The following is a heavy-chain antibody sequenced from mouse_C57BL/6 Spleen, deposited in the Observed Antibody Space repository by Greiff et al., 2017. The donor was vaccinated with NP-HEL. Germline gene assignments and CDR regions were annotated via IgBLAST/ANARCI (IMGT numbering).Heavy chain of an antibody. CDR3: ARSTAQAGDY. CDR1: GYTFTSYW. D-gene: IGHD3-2*02. J-gene: IGHJ4*01. V-gene: IGHV1-61*01. Sequence: QVQLQQSGAELVRPGSSVKLSCKASGYTFTSYWMDWVKQRPGQGLEWIGNIYPSDSETHYNQKFKDKATLTVDKSSSTAYMQLSSLTSEDSAVYYCARSTAQAGDYWGQGTSVTVSS. CDR2: IYPSDSET.